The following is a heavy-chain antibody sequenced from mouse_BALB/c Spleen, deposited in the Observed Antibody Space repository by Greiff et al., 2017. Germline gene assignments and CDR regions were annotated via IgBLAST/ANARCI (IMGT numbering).Heavy chain of an antibody. CDR3: TSYGYDGY. CDR1: GYTFTSYY. J-gene: IGHJ2*01. CDR2: INPSNGGT. V-gene: IGHV1S81*02. Sequence: VQLVESGAELVKPGASVKLSCKASGYTFTSYYMYWVKQRPGQGLEWIGEINPSNGGTNFNEKFKSKATLTVDKSSSTAYMQLSSLTSEDSAVYYCTSYGYDGYWGQGTTLTVSS. D-gene: IGHD2-2*01.